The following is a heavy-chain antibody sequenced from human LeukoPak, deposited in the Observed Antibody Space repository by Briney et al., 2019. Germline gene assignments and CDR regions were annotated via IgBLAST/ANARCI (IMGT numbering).Heavy chain of an antibody. J-gene: IGHJ6*02. CDR3: ARAMLGDITLWFGERYYGMDV. D-gene: IGHD3-10*01. Sequence: KTSETLSLTCTVSGGSISSYYWSWIRQPPGKGLEWIGYIYYSGSTNYNPSLKSRVTISVDTSKNQFSLKLSSVTAADTAVYYCARAMLGDITLWFGERYYGMDVWGQGTTVTVSS. CDR2: IYYSGST. CDR1: GGSISSYY. V-gene: IGHV4-59*01.